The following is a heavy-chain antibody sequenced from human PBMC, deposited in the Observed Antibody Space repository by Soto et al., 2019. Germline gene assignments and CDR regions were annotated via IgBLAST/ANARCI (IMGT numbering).Heavy chain of an antibody. J-gene: IGHJ6*02. V-gene: IGHV3-11*01. CDR1: GFRFSDYY. CDR3: ARDRHDIVMVVGETTRDYGTHV. D-gene: IGHD2-15*01. Sequence: PGGSLRLSCAASGFRFSDYYMTLIRQSPGKGLEWVSYINSRGSTIYQADSVRGRFTVSRDNAKNSLYLQMNSLRVEDTAVYFCARDRHDIVMVVGETTRDYGTHVWDQGTTVTVFS. CDR2: INSRGSTI.